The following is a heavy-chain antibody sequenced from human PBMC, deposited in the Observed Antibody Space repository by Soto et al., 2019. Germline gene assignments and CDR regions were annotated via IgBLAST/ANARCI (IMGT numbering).Heavy chain of an antibody. CDR1: GGSVSSGSYY. D-gene: IGHD2-2*01. Sequence: ETLSLTCTVSGGSVSSGSYYWSWIRQPPGKGLEWIGYIYYSGSTNYNPSLKSRVTISVDTSKNQFSLKLSSVTAADTAVYYCARGFVVPAARYYYYGMDVWGQGTTVTVSS. V-gene: IGHV4-61*01. CDR2: IYYSGST. J-gene: IGHJ6*02. CDR3: ARGFVVPAARYYYYGMDV.